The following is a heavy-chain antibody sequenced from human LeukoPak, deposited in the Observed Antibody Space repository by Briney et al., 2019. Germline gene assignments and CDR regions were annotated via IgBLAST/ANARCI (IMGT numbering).Heavy chain of an antibody. J-gene: IGHJ4*02. CDR3: ARVRGYCSSTICYRYYFDY. Sequence: SEALSLTCAVSDYSISSGYYWGWIRQPPGKGLEGIGPLYHSGSTYYNPSLKRRVTISVDTSKNQFSLKLTSVTAADTAVYYCARVRGYCSSTICYRYYFDYRGQGTLVTVSS. CDR1: DYSISSGYY. CDR2: LYHSGST. V-gene: IGHV4-38-2*01. D-gene: IGHD2-2*01.